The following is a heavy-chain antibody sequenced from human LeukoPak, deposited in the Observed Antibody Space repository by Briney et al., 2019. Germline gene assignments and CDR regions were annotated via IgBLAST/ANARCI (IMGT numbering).Heavy chain of an antibody. CDR1: GGSVSSGSYH. CDR2: IYYSGST. D-gene: IGHD3-22*01. J-gene: IGHJ3*02. CDR3: ARQGYDSSAHAFDI. Sequence: SETLSLTCTVSGGSVSSGSYHWSWIRQPPGKGLEWIGYIYYSGSTNYNPSLKSRVTISVDTSKNQFSLKLSSVTAADTAVYYCARQGYDSSAHAFDIWGQGTMVTVSS. V-gene: IGHV4-61*01.